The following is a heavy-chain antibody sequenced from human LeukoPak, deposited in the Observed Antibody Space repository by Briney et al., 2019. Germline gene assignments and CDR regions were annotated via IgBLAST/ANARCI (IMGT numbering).Heavy chain of an antibody. CDR1: GFTFSGYT. CDR3: ARDRIYYDSSGYARFDY. V-gene: IGHV3-21*04. CDR2: ISSSSSSI. D-gene: IGHD3-22*01. J-gene: IGHJ4*02. Sequence: GGSLRLSCAASGFTFSGYTMNWVRQAPGKGLEWVSSISSSSSSIYYADSVKGRFTISRDNAKNSLYLQMNSLRAEDTAVYYCARDRIYYDSSGYARFDYWGQGTLVTVSS.